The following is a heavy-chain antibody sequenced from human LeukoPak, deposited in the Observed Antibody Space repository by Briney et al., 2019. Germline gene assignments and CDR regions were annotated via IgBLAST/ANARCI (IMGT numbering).Heavy chain of an antibody. CDR3: ARASPYYYDSSGAFDAFDI. D-gene: IGHD3-22*01. CDR1: GGSISSGGYY. J-gene: IGHJ3*02. Sequence: SETLSLTCTVSGGSISSGGYYWSWIRQHPGKGLEWIGYIYYSGSTYYNPSLKSRVTISVDTSKNQFSLKLSSVTAADTAVYYCARASPYYYDSSGAFDAFDIWGLGTMVTVSS. V-gene: IGHV4-31*03. CDR2: IYYSGST.